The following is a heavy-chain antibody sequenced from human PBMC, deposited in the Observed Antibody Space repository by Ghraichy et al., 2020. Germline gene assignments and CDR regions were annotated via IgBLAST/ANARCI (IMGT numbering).Heavy chain of an antibody. CDR1: GFTFSNYG. J-gene: IGHJ4*02. Sequence: GGSLRLSCAASGFTFSNYGMHWVRQAPGKGLEWVSFIRNDGSNKYYADSVKGRFTISRDNSKNTLYLQMNSLRAEDTAVYYCANGGGDDSSGAESLYYFDYWGQGTLLTVSS. CDR2: IRNDGSNK. V-gene: IGHV3-30*02. D-gene: IGHD3-22*01. CDR3: ANGGGDDSSGAESLYYFDY.